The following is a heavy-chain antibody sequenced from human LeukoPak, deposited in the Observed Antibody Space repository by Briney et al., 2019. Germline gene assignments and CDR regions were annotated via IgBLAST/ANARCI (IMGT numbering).Heavy chain of an antibody. Sequence: GASVKVSCKASGYTFTTYDINWVRQATGQGLEWMGWMNPNSGNTGYAQKFQGRVTITRNTSISTAYMDLSSLRSEDTAVYYCASDRRGWRGSFDYWGQGTLVTVSS. CDR1: GYTFTTYD. CDR2: MNPNSGNT. CDR3: ASDRRGWRGSFDY. D-gene: IGHD5-12*01. J-gene: IGHJ4*02. V-gene: IGHV1-8*03.